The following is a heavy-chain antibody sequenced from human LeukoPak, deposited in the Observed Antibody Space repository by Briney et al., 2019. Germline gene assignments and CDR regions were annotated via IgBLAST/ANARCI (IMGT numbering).Heavy chain of an antibody. J-gene: IGHJ4*02. CDR3: VKDTSRTAAGTTWGSLDY. Sequence: GGSLRLSCAASGLIFSDFGMHWVRQAPGKGLEWVAVISYDGINNYYADSMKGRFTISRDNSMNTLYLQMNSLRPEDTAIYYCVKDTSRTAAGTTWGSLDYWGQGTLVTVS. CDR2: ISYDGINN. V-gene: IGHV3-30*18. CDR1: GLIFSDFG. D-gene: IGHD6-13*01.